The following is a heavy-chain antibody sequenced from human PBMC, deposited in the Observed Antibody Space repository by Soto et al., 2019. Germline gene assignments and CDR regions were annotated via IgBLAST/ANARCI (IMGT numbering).Heavy chain of an antibody. CDR1: GGSISSYY. V-gene: IGHV4-59*08. J-gene: IGHJ4*02. CDR2: IYYSGST. CDR3: ARHPSGWASDFDY. D-gene: IGHD6-19*01. Sequence: SETLSLTCTVSGGSISSYYWSWIRQPPGKGLEWIGYIYYSGSTNYNPSLKSRVTISVDTSKNQFSLKLSSVTAADTAVYYCARHPSGWASDFDYWGQGTLVTVSS.